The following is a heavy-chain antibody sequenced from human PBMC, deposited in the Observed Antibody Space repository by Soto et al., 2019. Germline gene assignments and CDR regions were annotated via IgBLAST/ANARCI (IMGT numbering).Heavy chain of an antibody. V-gene: IGHV4-34*01. D-gene: IGHD3-22*01. CDR1: GFY. Sequence: GFYCRRIRQPPGKGLEWLGEISHRGRTNYSPSLKSRVTISIDTSKNQFSLNLSAVTAADTAVYYCARAGDNSGYADYWGQGTLVTVSS. CDR3: ARAGDNSGYADY. CDR2: ISHRGRT. J-gene: IGHJ4*02.